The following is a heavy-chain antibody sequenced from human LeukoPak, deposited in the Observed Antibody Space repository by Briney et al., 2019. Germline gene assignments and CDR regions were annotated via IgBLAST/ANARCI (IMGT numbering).Heavy chain of an antibody. J-gene: IGHJ4*02. Sequence: PGGSLRLSCAASGFTFSSYGMHWVRQAPGKGLEWVAVISYDGSNKYYADSVKGRFTISRDNSKNTLYLQMNSLRAEDTAVYYCAKDGGGYDYFDYGGREPWSPSPQ. V-gene: IGHV3-30*18. D-gene: IGHD5-12*01. CDR2: ISYDGSNK. CDR1: GFTFSSYG. CDR3: AKDGGGYDYFDY.